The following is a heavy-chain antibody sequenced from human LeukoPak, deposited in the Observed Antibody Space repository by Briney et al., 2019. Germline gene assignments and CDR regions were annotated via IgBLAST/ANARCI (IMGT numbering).Heavy chain of an antibody. D-gene: IGHD3-10*01. CDR2: ISGSGGST. CDR1: GFTFDDYG. V-gene: IGHV3-23*01. J-gene: IGHJ4*02. CDR3: AKGILWFGESDF. Sequence: GGSLRLSCAASGFTFDDYGMSWVRQAPGKGLEWVSAISGSGGSTYYADSVKGRFTISRDNSKNTLYLQMNSLRAEDTAVYYCAKGILWFGESDFGGQGTLVTVSS.